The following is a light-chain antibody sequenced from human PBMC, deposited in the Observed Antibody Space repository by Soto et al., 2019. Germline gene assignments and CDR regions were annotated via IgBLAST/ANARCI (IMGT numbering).Light chain of an antibody. J-gene: IGKJ2*01. CDR3: QQRSSWPPYT. CDR1: QSVSSSY. Sequence: EIALTQSPGTLSLSPGERATLSCRASQSVSSSYLAWYQQKPGQAPRLLIYGASSRATGIPDRFTGSGSGTDFTLTISSLEPEDFAVYYCQQRSSWPPYTFGQGTKVDIK. CDR2: GAS. V-gene: IGKV3D-20*02.